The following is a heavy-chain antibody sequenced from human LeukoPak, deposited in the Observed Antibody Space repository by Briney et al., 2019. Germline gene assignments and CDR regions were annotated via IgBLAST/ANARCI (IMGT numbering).Heavy chain of an antibody. Sequence: GGSLRFSCAASGFTFSSYAMHWVRQAPGKGLEWVAVISYDGSNKYYADSVKGRFTISRDNSKNTLYLQMNSLRAEDTAVYYCARDPALRDYFDYWGQGTLVTVSS. CDR3: ARDPALRDYFDY. D-gene: IGHD2-15*01. J-gene: IGHJ4*02. V-gene: IGHV3-30*04. CDR2: ISYDGSNK. CDR1: GFTFSSYA.